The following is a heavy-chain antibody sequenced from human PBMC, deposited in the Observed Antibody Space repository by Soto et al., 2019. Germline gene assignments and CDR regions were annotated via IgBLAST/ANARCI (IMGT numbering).Heavy chain of an antibody. V-gene: IGHV1-18*01. CDR1: GYTFSTYG. CDR2: ISVHNGYT. CDR3: ARLEHNFGPHDY. J-gene: IGHJ4*02. D-gene: IGHD1-1*01. Sequence: QVQLAQSGAEVEKPGASVTVSCKASGYTFSTYGISWVRQAPGQGLEWVGWISVHNGYTKYATELQGRVTVTTDPSTSTAYMELRSLRSDDSAVYYCARLEHNFGPHDYWGQGTLVTVTS.